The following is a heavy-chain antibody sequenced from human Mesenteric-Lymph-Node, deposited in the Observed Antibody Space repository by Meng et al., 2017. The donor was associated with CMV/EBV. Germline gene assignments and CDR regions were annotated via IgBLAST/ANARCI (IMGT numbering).Heavy chain of an antibody. D-gene: IGHD3-3*01. CDR2: IDSDGRST. CDR3: AGLRFSVYGMDV. J-gene: IGHJ6*02. CDR1: GFTFSSYA. Sequence: GESLKISCAASGFTFSSYAFTWVRQAPGKGLEWVSLIDSDGRSTSYADSVKGRFTISRDNAKNSLYLQMNSLRAEDTAVYYCAGLRFSVYGMDVWGQGTTVTVSS. V-gene: IGHV3-23*03.